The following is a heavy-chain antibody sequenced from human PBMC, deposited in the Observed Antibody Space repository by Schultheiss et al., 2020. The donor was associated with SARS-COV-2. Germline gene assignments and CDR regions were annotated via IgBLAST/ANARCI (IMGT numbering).Heavy chain of an antibody. D-gene: IGHD4-23*01. Sequence: GSLRLSCAASGFTFSSYEMNWVRQAPGKGLEWVSYISSSSSTIYYADSVKGRFTISRDNAKNTLYLQMNSLRAEDTAVYYCAKGGNLRPLLDWGQGTLVTVSS. CDR3: AKGGNLRPLLD. CDR2: ISSSSSTI. V-gene: IGHV3-48*03. J-gene: IGHJ4*02. CDR1: GFTFSSYE.